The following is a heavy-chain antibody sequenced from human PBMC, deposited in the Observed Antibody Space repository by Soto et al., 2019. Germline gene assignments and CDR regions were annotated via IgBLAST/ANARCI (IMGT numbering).Heavy chain of an antibody. CDR1: GFTFSSYA. D-gene: IGHD6-6*01. CDR2: ISGSDDST. CDR3: AKRSSSSTFDY. J-gene: IGHJ4*02. V-gene: IGHV3-23*01. Sequence: EVQLLESGGGLVQPGESLRLSCAASGFTFSSYAMSWVRQAPGKGLEWVSGISGSDDSTYYADSVKGQFTISRDNSKNTLYLQMNSVRVEDTAVYYCAKRSSSSTFDYWGQGTLVTVSS.